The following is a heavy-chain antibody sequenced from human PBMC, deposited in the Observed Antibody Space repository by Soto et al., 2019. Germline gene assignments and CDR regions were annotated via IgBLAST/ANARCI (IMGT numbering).Heavy chain of an antibody. CDR2: VSYTGST. CDR3: ARLSVDLNDYWSLDP. D-gene: IGHD1-1*01. J-gene: IGHJ5*02. V-gene: IGHV4-59*13. Sequence: QVQLQESGPGLVKPSETLPLTCTVSGGSISSYYCSWIRQPPGKGLEWIGYVSYTGSTYYNPSLQSRVTISLGTSMNRFSLKVASVTAADTAVYYCARLSVDLNDYWSLDPWGQGTLVTVSS. CDR1: GGSISSYY.